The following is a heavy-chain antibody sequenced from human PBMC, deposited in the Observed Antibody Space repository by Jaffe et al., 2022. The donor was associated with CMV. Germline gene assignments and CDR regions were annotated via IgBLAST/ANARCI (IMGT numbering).Heavy chain of an antibody. J-gene: IGHJ4*02. V-gene: IGHV4-39*01. D-gene: IGHD4-17*01. CDR3: ARHDYGGNFDYFDY. CDR2: IYYSGST. Sequence: QLQLQESGPGLVKPSETLSLTCTVSGGSVSSRSYYWGWVRQPPGKGLEWIGLIYYSGSTYYNPSLKSRVSISVDTSKNQFSLNLSSVTAADTAVYYCARHDYGGNFDYFDYWGQGTLVSVSS. CDR1: GGSVSSRSYY.